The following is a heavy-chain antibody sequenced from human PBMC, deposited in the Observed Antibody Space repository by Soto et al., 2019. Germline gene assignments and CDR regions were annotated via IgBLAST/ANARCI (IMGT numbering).Heavy chain of an antibody. D-gene: IGHD3-10*02. CDR2: IYYSGST. Sequence: PSETLSLTCTVSGGSISSGGYYWSWIRQPPGKGLEWIGYIYYSGSTNYNPSLKSRVTISVDTSKNQFSLKLSSVTAADTAVFYCARLLFSGGPGFDPWGQGTLVTVPQ. CDR3: ARLLFSGGPGFDP. J-gene: IGHJ5*02. V-gene: IGHV4-61*08. CDR1: GGSISSGGYY.